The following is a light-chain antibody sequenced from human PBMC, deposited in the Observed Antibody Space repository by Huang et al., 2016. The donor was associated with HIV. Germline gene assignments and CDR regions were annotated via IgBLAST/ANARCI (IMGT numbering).Light chain of an antibody. CDR1: QSVGIY. V-gene: IGKV3-20*01. J-gene: IGKJ3*01. Sequence: EIVLTQSPGTLSLSPGERATLSCRASQSVGIYLAWYQQKPGQAPRLLIYGASTRVTGIPDRFSGGGAGKDFTLSISRLEPEDFAVYYCQQYERPPDTFGPGTKVNIK. CDR3: QQYERPPDT. CDR2: GAS.